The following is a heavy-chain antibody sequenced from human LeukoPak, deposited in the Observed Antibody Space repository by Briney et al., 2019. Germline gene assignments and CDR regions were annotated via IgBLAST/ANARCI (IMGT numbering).Heavy chain of an antibody. CDR2: IYCTGST. V-gene: IGHV4-4*07. J-gene: IGHJ4*02. CDR3: AREAAGGFYFDY. CDR1: AGSISSNY. D-gene: IGHD1-1*01. Sequence: PSETLSLTCSVSAGSISSNYWSWIRQPAGKGLEWIGRIYCTGSTNYNPSLKSRVTMSVDTSKNQFSLKLSSVTAADTAVYYCAREAAGGFYFDYCGQGTLVTVSS.